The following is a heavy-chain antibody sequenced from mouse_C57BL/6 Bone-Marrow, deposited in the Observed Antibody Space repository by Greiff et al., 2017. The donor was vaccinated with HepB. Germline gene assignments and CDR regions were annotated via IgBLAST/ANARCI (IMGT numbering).Heavy chain of an antibody. J-gene: IGHJ2*01. V-gene: IGHV5-16*01. Sequence: EVKLVESEGGLVQPGSSMKLSCTASGFTFSDYYMAWVRQVPEKGLEWVANINYDGSSTYYLDSLKSRFIISRDNAKNILYLQMSSLKSEDTARYYCARELFYYFDYWGQGTTLTVSS. D-gene: IGHD1-3*01. CDR1: GFTFSDYY. CDR3: ARELFYYFDY. CDR2: INYDGSST.